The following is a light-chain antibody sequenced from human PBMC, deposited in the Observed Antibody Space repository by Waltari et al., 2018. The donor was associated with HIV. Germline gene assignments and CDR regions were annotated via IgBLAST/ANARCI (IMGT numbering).Light chain of an antibody. CDR1: ASDFGLYNF. CDR2: DVD. CDR3: ASFTGDNTVI. J-gene: IGLJ2*01. Sequence: AVTQPASVSGLPGQSTTLSCPGDASDFGLYNFVSWYQQHSGKPPRLILYDVDSRASGVSDRFSGSMSGNTASLTISGLRAEDEGHYYCASFTGDNTVIFGGGTEVTVL. V-gene: IGLV2-14*03.